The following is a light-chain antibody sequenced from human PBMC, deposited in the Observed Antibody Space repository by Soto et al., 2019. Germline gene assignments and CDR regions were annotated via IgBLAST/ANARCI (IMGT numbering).Light chain of an antibody. CDR2: DVS. CDR3: SSYTSSSTLVV. Sequence: QSVLTQPASVSGSTGQSITNSCTGTSSDVGGYNYVSWYQQHPGKAPKLMIYDVSNRPSGVSNRFSGSKSGNTASLTISGLQAEDEADYYCSSYTSSSTLVVFGGGTKLTVL. V-gene: IGLV2-14*01. J-gene: IGLJ2*01. CDR1: SSDVGGYNY.